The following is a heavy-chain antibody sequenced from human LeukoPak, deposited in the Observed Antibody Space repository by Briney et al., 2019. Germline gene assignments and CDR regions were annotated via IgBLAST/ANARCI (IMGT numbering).Heavy chain of an antibody. Sequence: PSETLSLTCTVSGGSISTYYWSWIRQPPGKGLEWIGYIYYTGSTNYNPSLKSRVTISVDTSKNQFSLKLSSVTAADTAVYYCASLPNYYDSSGYYHWFDPWGQGTLVTVSS. D-gene: IGHD3-22*01. CDR1: GGSISTYY. V-gene: IGHV4-59*12. CDR2: IYYTGST. CDR3: ASLPNYYDSSGYYHWFDP. J-gene: IGHJ5*02.